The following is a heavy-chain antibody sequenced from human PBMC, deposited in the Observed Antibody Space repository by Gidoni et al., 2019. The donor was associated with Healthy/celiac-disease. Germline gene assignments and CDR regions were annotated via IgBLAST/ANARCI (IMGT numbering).Heavy chain of an antibody. CDR1: GGSISSGSYY. D-gene: IGHD2-21*02. Sequence: QVQLQESGPGLVKPSQTLSLTCTVSGGSISSGSYYWSWIRQPAGKGLEWIGRIYTSGSTNYNPSLKSRVTISVDTSKNQFSLKLSSVTAADTAVYYCARAVVVTAPGRYFDLWGRGTLVTVSS. CDR3: ARAVVVTAPGRYFDL. J-gene: IGHJ2*01. V-gene: IGHV4-61*02. CDR2: IYTSGST.